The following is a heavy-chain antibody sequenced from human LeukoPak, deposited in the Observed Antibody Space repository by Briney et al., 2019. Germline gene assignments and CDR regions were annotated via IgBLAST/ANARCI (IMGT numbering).Heavy chain of an antibody. CDR1: GYTFTSYG. J-gene: IGHJ6*02. D-gene: IGHD3-3*01. CDR3: ATGYDFWSGPYYYYGMDV. CDR2: ISAYNGNT. V-gene: IGHV1-18*01. Sequence: ASVKVSCKASGYTFTSYGISWVRQAPGRGLEWMGWISAYNGNTNYAQKLQGRVTMTTDTSTDTAYMELSSLRSEDTAVYYCATGYDFWSGPYYYYGMDVWGQGTTVTVSS.